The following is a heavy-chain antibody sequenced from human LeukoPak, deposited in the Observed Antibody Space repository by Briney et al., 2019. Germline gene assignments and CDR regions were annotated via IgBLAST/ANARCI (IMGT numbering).Heavy chain of an antibody. V-gene: IGHV4-59*01. J-gene: IGHJ5*02. CDR2: IYYSGST. D-gene: IGHD3-16*02. CDR1: GGSISSYY. Sequence: SETLSLTCTVSGGSISSYYSSWIRQPPGKVLEWIGYIYYSGSTNYNPSLKSRVTISVDTSTNQFSLKLSSVTAADTAVYYCARVSRHYVWGSYRSNWFDPWGQGTLVTVSS. CDR3: ARVSRHYVWGSYRSNWFDP.